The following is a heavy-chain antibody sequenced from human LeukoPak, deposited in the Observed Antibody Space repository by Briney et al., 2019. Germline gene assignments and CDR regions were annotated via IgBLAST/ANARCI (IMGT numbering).Heavy chain of an antibody. J-gene: IGHJ6*02. CDR2: IIPIFGTA. D-gene: IGHD3-22*01. CDR3: ARVSTDYYDSSGYYYYYYGMDV. Sequence: SVKVSCKASGGTFSSYAISWVRQAPGQGLEWMGGIIPIFGTANYAQRFQGRVTITADESTSTAYMELSSLRSEDTAVYYCARVSTDYYDSSGYYYYYYGMDVWGQGTTVTVSS. CDR1: GGTFSSYA. V-gene: IGHV1-69*01.